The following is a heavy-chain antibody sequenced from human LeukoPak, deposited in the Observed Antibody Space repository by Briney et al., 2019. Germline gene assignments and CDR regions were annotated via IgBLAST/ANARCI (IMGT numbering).Heavy chain of an antibody. J-gene: IGHJ4*02. CDR2: IYYSGST. D-gene: IGHD1-7*01. CDR3: ARITGTTSGLY. Sequence: SETLSLTCTVCGTSISSSFYYWGWIRQPPGKGLEWIGSIYYSGSTYYNPSLKSRVIISVDTSKNQFSLKLNSVTAADTAVYYCARITGTTSGLYWGQGTLVTVSS. CDR1: GTSISSSFYY. V-gene: IGHV4-39*01.